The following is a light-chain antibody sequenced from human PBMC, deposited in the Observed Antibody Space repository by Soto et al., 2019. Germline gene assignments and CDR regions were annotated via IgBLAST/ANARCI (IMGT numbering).Light chain of an antibody. V-gene: IGKV3-20*01. Sequence: EIVLTQSPGTLSLSPGERATLSCRASQSVSSSHLAWYQHKPGQAPRLLIYAASSRATGSPDRFSGGGSGTDFTLTISRLEPEDFAVYYCQQYVSKTTFGPGTKVDIK. CDR3: QQYVSKTT. J-gene: IGKJ3*01. CDR1: QSVSSSH. CDR2: AAS.